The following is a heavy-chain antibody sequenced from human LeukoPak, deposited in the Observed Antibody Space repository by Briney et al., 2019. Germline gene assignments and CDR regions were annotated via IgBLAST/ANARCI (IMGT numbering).Heavy chain of an antibody. Sequence: GASVKVSCKASGYTFTSYDINWVRQATGQGLEWMGWMNPNSGNTGYAQKFQGRVTMTRNTSISTAYMELSSLRSDDTAVYYCARARPINPMIVVVITTTQNWFDPWGQGTLVTVSS. J-gene: IGHJ5*02. CDR1: GYTFTSYD. CDR3: ARARPINPMIVVVITTTQNWFDP. D-gene: IGHD3-22*01. CDR2: MNPNSGNT. V-gene: IGHV1-8*01.